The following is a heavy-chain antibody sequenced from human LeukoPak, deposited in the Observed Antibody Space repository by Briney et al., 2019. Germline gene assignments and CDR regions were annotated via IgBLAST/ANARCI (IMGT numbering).Heavy chain of an antibody. CDR1: GFTFDDYA. Sequence: VRSLRLSCAASGFTFDDYAMRWVRQAPGKGLERVSGISWNSGSIGYADSVKGRFTISRDNAKNSLYLQMNSLRAEDTALYYCAKDNRYYDFWSGYFDYWGQGTLVTVSS. CDR3: AKDNRYYDFWSGYFDY. J-gene: IGHJ4*02. V-gene: IGHV3-9*01. D-gene: IGHD3-3*01. CDR2: ISWNSGSI.